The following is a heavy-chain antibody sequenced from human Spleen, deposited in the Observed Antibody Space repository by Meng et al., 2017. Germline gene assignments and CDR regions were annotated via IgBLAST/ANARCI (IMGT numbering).Heavy chain of an antibody. Sequence: GGSLRLSCAVSGFTFSNSAMSWVRQAPGKGLEWVSGISGSGGSVYYADSVKGRFTISRDNSKDTLYLQMNSLRAEDTAVYYCARDREFSSGLFYYYAMDVWGQGTTVTVSS. J-gene: IGHJ6*02. CDR2: ISGSGGSV. CDR1: GFTFSNSA. D-gene: IGHD6-19*01. CDR3: ARDREFSSGLFYYYAMDV. V-gene: IGHV3-23*01.